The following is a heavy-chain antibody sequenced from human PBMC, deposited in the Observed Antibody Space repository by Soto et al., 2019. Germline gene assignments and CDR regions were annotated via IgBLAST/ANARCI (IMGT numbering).Heavy chain of an antibody. D-gene: IGHD3-22*01. J-gene: IGHJ5*02. Sequence: GESLKISCRTSGYRFTSYWIAWVRQMPGKGLEWMGIIFPSDSDTRYSPSFQGQVTISADRSTSTVFLQWASLKALDTAVYFCARKDKSGYFNWFDPWGQGTLVTVSS. CDR3: ARKDKSGYFNWFDP. CDR1: GYRFTSYW. V-gene: IGHV5-51*01. CDR2: IFPSDSDT.